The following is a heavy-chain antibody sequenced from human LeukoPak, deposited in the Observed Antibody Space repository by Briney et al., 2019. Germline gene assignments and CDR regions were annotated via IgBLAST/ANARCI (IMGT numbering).Heavy chain of an antibody. CDR3: VRLLDY. CDR1: GFTFSSYA. CDR2: ISYDGSNK. V-gene: IGHV3-30-3*01. Sequence: GGSLRLSCAASGFTFSSYAMHWVRQAPGKGLEWVAVISYDGSNKYYADSVKGRFTISRDNSKNTVYLQMNSLRVEDTALYYCVRLLDYWGQGTLVTVSS. J-gene: IGHJ4*02.